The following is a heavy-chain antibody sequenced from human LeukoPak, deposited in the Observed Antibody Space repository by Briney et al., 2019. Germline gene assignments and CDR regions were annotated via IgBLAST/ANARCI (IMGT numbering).Heavy chain of an antibody. D-gene: IGHD3-22*01. CDR3: ARGADYYDRSPHY. J-gene: IGHJ4*02. CDR1: GGSISSGGYS. Sequence: SQTLSLTCAVSGGSISSGGYSWSWIRHPPGRGWKWIGYINHSGSTYYNPSLKSRVTISVDRSKNQFSLKLSSVTAADTAVYYCARGADYYDRSPHYWGQGTLVTVSS. CDR2: INHSGST. V-gene: IGHV4-30-2*01.